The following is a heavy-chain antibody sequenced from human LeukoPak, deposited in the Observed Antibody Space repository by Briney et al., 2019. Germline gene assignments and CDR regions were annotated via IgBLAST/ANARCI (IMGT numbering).Heavy chain of an antibody. V-gene: IGHV5-51*01. CDR3: ATYYYDSSGYSNNWFDP. CDR1: GYSSTSYW. D-gene: IGHD3-22*01. Sequence: GESLKISCKGSGYSSTSYWIGWVRQMPGKGLEWMGIIYPGDSDTRYSPSFQGQVTISADKSISTAYLQWSSLKASDTAMYYCATYYYDSSGYSNNWFDPWGQGTLVTVSS. J-gene: IGHJ5*02. CDR2: IYPGDSDT.